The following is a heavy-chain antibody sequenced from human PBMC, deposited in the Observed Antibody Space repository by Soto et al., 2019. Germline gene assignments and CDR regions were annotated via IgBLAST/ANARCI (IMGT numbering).Heavy chain of an antibody. CDR1: GFTFHTAW. CDR3: NQGSMTNYTRAEDH. CDR2: IKSKTAGGTT. D-gene: IGHD2-2*02. V-gene: IGHV3-15*01. J-gene: IGHJ4*02. Sequence: GGSLRLSCAASGFTFHTAWLSWFRQPPGKGLEWVGRIKSKTAGGTTQDAAPVKDRFTISRDDSKNTLYLQMNSLKTEDTEVYYCNQGSMTNYTRAEDHWGPGTLVTVSS.